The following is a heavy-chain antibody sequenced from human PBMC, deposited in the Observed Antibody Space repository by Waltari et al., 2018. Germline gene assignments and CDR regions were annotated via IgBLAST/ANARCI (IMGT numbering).Heavy chain of an antibody. V-gene: IGHV3-23*01. CDR3: ASLIAAAGNDAFDI. CDR2: ISGRGGST. J-gene: IGHJ3*02. D-gene: IGHD6-13*01. Sequence: LQLQESGPGLVKPSETLSLTCTVSGGSISSSSYYWGWIRQPPGKGLEWVSAISGRGGSTYYADSVKGRFTISRDNSKNTLYLQMNSLRAEDTAVYYCASLIAAAGNDAFDIWGQGTMVTVSS. CDR1: GGSISSSSYY.